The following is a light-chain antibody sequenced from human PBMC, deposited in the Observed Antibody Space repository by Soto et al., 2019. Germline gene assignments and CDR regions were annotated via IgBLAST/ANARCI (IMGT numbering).Light chain of an antibody. J-gene: IGKJ3*01. CDR3: QQYGSSLFT. CDR1: QSVSSSY. V-gene: IGKV3-20*01. CDR2: GAS. Sequence: EIVLTQSPGTLSLSPGERATLSCRASQSVSSSYLAWYQQKPGQAPRLLIYGASSRATGIPDRFSGSGSGTDFTLTISSLEPEDFAVYYCQQYGSSLFTFGPGTKLDSK.